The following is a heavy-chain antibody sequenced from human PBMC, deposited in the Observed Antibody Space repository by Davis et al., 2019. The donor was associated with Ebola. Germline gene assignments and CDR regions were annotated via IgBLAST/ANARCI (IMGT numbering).Heavy chain of an antibody. CDR1: GFTVSSNY. CDR2: IYSGGST. Sequence: PGGSLRLSCAASGFTVSSNYMSWVRQAPGKGLEWVSVIYSGGSTYYADSVKGRFTISRDNSKNTLYLQMNSLRAEDTAVYYCARDAGGNSFAFDIWGQGTMVTVSS. V-gene: IGHV3-53*01. D-gene: IGHD4-23*01. CDR3: ARDAGGNSFAFDI. J-gene: IGHJ3*02.